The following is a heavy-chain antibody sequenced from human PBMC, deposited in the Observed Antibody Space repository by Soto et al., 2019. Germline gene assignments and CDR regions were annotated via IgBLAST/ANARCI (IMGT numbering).Heavy chain of an antibody. D-gene: IGHD3-16*01. CDR3: ARQFDLGVDY. J-gene: IGHJ4*02. V-gene: IGHV4-59*08. CDR2: VSSTGST. Sequence: PSETLSLTCTVSGASITQYYWNWIRQSPGKGLEWIVSVSSTGSTVYNPSLTSRVTVSLDTSKNQFSLKLSSVTAADTAVYYCARQFDLGVDYWGQGTLVTVSS. CDR1: GASITQYY.